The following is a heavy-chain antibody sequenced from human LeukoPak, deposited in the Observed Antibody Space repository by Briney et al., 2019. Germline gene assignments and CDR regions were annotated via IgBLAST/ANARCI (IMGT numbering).Heavy chain of an antibody. CDR3: ATDFYDST. J-gene: IGHJ5*02. D-gene: IGHD3-22*01. CDR2: ISYDGSNK. Sequence: GGSLRLSWAASGFTFSSYAMHWVRQAPGKGLEWVAVISYDGSNKYYADSVKGRFTISRDNSKNTLYLQMNSLQTEDTAVYYCATDFYDSTWGQGTLVTVSS. V-gene: IGHV3-30-3*01. CDR1: GFTFSSYA.